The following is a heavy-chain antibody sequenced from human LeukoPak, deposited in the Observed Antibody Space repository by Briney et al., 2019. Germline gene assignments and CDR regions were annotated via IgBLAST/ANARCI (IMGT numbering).Heavy chain of an antibody. J-gene: IGHJ6*03. D-gene: IGHD6-6*01. CDR1: GFTFSSYG. CDR3: AKGQGLGGSPYYYYYMDV. Sequence: GGSLRLSCAASGFTFSSYGMHWVRQAPGKGLEWVAVIWYGGSNKYYADSVKGRFTISRDNSKNTLYLQMNSLRAEDTAVYYCAKGQGLGGSPYYYYYMDVWGKGTTVTVSS. CDR2: IWYGGSNK. V-gene: IGHV3-30*02.